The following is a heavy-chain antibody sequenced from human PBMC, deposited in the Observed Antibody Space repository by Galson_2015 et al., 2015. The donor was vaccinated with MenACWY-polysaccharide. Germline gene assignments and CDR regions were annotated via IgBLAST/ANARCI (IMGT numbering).Heavy chain of an antibody. D-gene: IGHD6-6*01. CDR2: ISSSNYI. V-gene: IGHV3-21*01. CDR1: GFTFSSYS. J-gene: IGHJ6*02. CDR3: ARDPSIEEDYYYGMDV. Sequence: SLRLSCAASGFTFSSYSMNWVRQAPGKGLEWVSSISSSNYIYYADSMKGRFTISRDNAKNSLYLQMNSLRAEDTAVYYCARDPSIEEDYYYGMDVWGQGTTVTVSS.